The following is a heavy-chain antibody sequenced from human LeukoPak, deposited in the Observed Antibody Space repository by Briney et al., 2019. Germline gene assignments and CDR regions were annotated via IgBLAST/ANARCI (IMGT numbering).Heavy chain of an antibody. D-gene: IGHD2-2*02. CDR1: GYTFTSYY. V-gene: IGHV1-46*01. J-gene: IGHJ5*02. CDR2: INPSGGST. Sequence: ASVKVSCKASGYTFTSYYMHWVRQAPGHGLEWMGIINPSGGSTSYAQKFQGRVTMTRDTSTSTVYMELSSLRSEDTAVYYCARGMSRYCSSTSCYRWFDPWGQGTLVTVSS. CDR3: ARGMSRYCSSTSCYRWFDP.